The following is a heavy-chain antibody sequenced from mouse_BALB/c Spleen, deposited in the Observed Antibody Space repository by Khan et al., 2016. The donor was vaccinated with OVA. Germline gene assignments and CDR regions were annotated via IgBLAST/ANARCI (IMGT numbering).Heavy chain of an antibody. J-gene: IGHJ4*01. V-gene: IGHV2-6-1*01. Sequence: QVQLKESGPGLVAPSQSLSITCTTSGFSLTNYGVHWVRQPPGKGLEWLGVILSYGSTTNNSDLKSRLSSSKDKSKSQVFLKMNRLQTDDTAMYYCARQPYYHYYIMDYWGQGTSVTVSS. D-gene: IGHD2-10*01. CDR1: GFSLTNYG. CDR2: ILSYGST. CDR3: ARQPYYHYYIMDY.